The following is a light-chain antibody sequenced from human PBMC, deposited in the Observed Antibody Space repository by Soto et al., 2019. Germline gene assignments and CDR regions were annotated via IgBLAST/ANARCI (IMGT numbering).Light chain of an antibody. CDR2: GAS. CDR3: QQYNNWPPST. Sequence: EIVMTQSPATLSVSPGERATLSCRASQSVSSNLAWYQQKPGQAPRLLTYGASTRATGIPARFSGSGSGTEFTLTISSLQSEDFAVYYCQQYNNWPPSTFGQGTRLEIK. CDR1: QSVSSN. J-gene: IGKJ5*01. V-gene: IGKV3-15*01.